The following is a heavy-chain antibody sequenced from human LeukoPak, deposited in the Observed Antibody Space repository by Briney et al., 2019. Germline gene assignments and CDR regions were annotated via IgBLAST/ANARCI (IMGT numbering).Heavy chain of an antibody. CDR2: INHSGST. V-gene: IGHV4-34*01. CDR3: ARASYGGYVEFDY. D-gene: IGHD5-12*01. CDR1: GGSFSGYY. Sequence: SETLSLTCAVYGGSFSGYYWSWIRPPPGKGLEWIGEINHSGSTNYNPSLKSRVTISVDTSKNQFSLKLSSVTAADTAVYYCARASYGGYVEFDYWGQGTLVTVSS. J-gene: IGHJ4*02.